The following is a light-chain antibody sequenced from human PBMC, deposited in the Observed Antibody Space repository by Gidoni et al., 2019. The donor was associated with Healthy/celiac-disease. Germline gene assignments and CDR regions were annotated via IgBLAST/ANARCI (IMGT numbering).Light chain of an antibody. V-gene: IGLV3-1*01. Sequence: SYELTQPPSVSVSPGQTASITCSGDNLGDKYACWYQQKPGQSPVLVIYQDSKRPSGIPERFSGSNSGNTATLTISGTQAMDEADYYCQAWDSSTLLYVFGTGTKVTVL. CDR3: QAWDSSTLLYV. CDR2: QDS. J-gene: IGLJ1*01. CDR1: NLGDKY.